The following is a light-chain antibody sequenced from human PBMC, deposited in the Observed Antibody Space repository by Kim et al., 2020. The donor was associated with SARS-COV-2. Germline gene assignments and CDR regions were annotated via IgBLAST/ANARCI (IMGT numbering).Light chain of an antibody. CDR3: QAWDSSAGVI. CDR2: QDT. V-gene: IGLV3-1*01. Sequence: SPGKTASSTWSGDKLGDKYASWYQQKPGQSPVLVIYQDTKRPSGILERFSGSNSGNIATLTISGTQTMDEADYYCQAWDSSAGVIFGGGTQLTVL. J-gene: IGLJ2*01. CDR1: KLGDKY.